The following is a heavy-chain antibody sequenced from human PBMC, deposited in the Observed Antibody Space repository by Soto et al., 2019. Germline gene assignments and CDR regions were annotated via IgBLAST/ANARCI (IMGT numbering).Heavy chain of an antibody. D-gene: IGHD3-3*01. V-gene: IGHV3-7*05. Sequence: GGSLRLSCAASGFTFSSYWMSWVRQAPGKGLEWVANIKQDGSEKYYVDSVKGRFTISRDNAKNSLYLQMNSLRAEDTAVYDCARGGYYDFWSGYYHDYFDYWGQGTLVTVSS. CDR2: IKQDGSEK. CDR3: ARGGYYDFWSGYYHDYFDY. J-gene: IGHJ4*02. CDR1: GFTFSSYW.